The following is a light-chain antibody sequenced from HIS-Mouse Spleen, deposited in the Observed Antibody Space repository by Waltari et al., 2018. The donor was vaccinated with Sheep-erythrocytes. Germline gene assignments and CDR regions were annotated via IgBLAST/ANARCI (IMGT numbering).Light chain of an antibody. V-gene: IGLV1-47*01. CDR2: RNN. Sequence: QSVLTQPPSASGTPGQRVTISCSGSSSNIGSNYVYWYQQLPGTAPKLPIYRNNQRPSGVPDRCSGSKSGTSASLAISGLRSEDEADYYCAAWDDSLSGNWVFGGGTKLTVL. J-gene: IGLJ3*02. CDR1: SSNIGSNY. CDR3: AAWDDSLSGNWV.